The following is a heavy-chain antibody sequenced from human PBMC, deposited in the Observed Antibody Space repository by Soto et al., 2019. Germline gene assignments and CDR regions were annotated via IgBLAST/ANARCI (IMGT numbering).Heavy chain of an antibody. CDR3: ARSTSDYYYYGMDV. V-gene: IGHV4-31*03. D-gene: IGHD2-2*01. CDR2: IYYSGST. CDR1: GGSISSGGYY. J-gene: IGHJ6*02. Sequence: PSETQSLTCTVSGGSISSGGYYWSWIRQHPGKGLEWIGYIYYSGSTYYNPSLKSRVTISVDTSKNQFSLKLSSVTAADTAVYYCARSTSDYYYYGMDVWGQGTTVTVSS.